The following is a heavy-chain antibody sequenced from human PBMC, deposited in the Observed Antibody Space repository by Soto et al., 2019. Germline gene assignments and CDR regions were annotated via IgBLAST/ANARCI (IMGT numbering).Heavy chain of an antibody. Sequence: QVQLVESGGGVVQPGRSLRLSCAASGFTFSSYAMHWVRRAPGKGLEGMAVMSYDGSNKYYADTVKGRFTISRDNSKNTLYLQMNSLKPEYTGLYYCARDGGAYWGQGTLVIVSS. J-gene: IGHJ4*02. CDR3: ARDGGAY. D-gene: IGHD3-16*01. CDR1: GFTFSSYA. CDR2: MSYDGSNK. V-gene: IGHV3-30-3*01.